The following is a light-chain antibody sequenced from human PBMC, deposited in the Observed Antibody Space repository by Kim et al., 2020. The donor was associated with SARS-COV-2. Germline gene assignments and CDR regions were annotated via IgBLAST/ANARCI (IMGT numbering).Light chain of an antibody. CDR2: KAS. J-gene: IGKJ2*01. CDR3: QQYDTYPYT. V-gene: IGKV1-5*03. CDR1: QNINTW. Sequence: DIQMTQSPSTLSASVGDRVTITCRASQNINTWLAWYQQRLGKAPALLIYKASRLESGVPSRFSGSGSGTEFTLTISSLQPDDFATYDCQQYDTYPYTFGRGTKLEI.